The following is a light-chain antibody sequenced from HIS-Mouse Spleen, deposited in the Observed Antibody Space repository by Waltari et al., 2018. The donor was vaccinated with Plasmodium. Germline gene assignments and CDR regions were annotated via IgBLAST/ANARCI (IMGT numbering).Light chain of an antibody. J-gene: IGLJ2*01. CDR1: ALPKKY. CDR2: EDS. V-gene: IGLV3-10*01. CDR3: YSTDSSGNHRNVV. Sequence: SYELTQPPSVSVSPGQTARITCSGDALPKKYAYWYQQKSGQAPVLVIYEDSKRPSGIPERVSGSSSGTMATLTISGAQVEDEADYYCYSTDSSGNHRNVVFGGGTKLTVL.